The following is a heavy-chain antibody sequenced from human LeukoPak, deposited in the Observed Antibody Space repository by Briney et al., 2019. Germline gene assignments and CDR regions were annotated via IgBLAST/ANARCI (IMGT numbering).Heavy chain of an antibody. J-gene: IGHJ4*02. V-gene: IGHV1-18*01. CDR1: GYTFTSYG. CDR2: ISAYNGNT. CDR3: ARGLDTAMVTSFDY. Sequence: GASVKVSCKASGYTFTSYGISWVRQAPGQGLEWVGWISAYNGNTNYAQKLQGRVTMTTDTSTSTAYMELRSLRSDDTAVYYCARGLDTAMVTSFDYWGQGTLVTASS. D-gene: IGHD5-18*01.